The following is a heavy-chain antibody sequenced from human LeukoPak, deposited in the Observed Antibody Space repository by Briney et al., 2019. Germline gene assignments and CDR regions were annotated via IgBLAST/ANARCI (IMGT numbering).Heavy chain of an antibody. CDR2: ISGSGGST. J-gene: IGHJ4*02. Sequence: PGGSLRLSCAASGFTFSSYAMSWVRQAPGKGLEWVSAISGSGGSTYYADSVKGRFTISRDNAKNSLYLQMNSLRAEDTAVYYCAKGMGKYYYDSSAYYFWGQGTLVTVSS. CDR1: GFTFSSYA. CDR3: AKGMGKYYYDSSAYYF. V-gene: IGHV3-23*01. D-gene: IGHD3-22*01.